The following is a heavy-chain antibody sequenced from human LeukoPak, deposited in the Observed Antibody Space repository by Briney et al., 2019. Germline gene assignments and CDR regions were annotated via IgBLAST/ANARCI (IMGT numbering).Heavy chain of an antibody. Sequence: SETLSLTCTVSGGSISSSSYYWGWIRQPPGKGLEWIGSIYYSGRTYYNPSLKSRVTISVDTSKNQFSLKLSSVTAADTAVYCCARVSPYDSSGLNWFDPWGQGTLVTVSS. CDR1: GGSISSSSYY. J-gene: IGHJ5*02. V-gene: IGHV4-39*07. CDR2: IYYSGRT. CDR3: ARVSPYDSSGLNWFDP. D-gene: IGHD3-22*01.